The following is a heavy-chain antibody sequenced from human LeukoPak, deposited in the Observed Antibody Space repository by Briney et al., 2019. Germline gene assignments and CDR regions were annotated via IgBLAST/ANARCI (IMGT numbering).Heavy chain of an antibody. J-gene: IGHJ4*02. Sequence: GASVKVSCKVSGYTLTELSMHWVRQAPGKGLEWMGGFDPEDGETIYAQKFQGRVTITADESTSTAYMELSSLRSEDTAVYYCARDSYDSSGQEVDYWGQGTLVTVSS. D-gene: IGHD3-22*01. CDR3: ARDSYDSSGQEVDY. CDR2: FDPEDGET. CDR1: GYTLTELS. V-gene: IGHV1-24*01.